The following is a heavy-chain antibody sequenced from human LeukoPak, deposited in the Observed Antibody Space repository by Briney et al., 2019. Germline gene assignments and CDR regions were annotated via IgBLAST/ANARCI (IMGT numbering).Heavy chain of an antibody. Sequence: GGSPRLSCAASGFTFSSYVMHWVRQAPGKGLEWVAFIRYDGSNKYYADSVKGRFTISRDNSKNTLYLQMNSLRAEDTAVYYCARGRKSIAARPVGYYFDYWGQGTLVTVSS. CDR1: GFTFSSYV. CDR3: ARGRKSIAARPVGYYFDY. CDR2: IRYDGSNK. D-gene: IGHD6-6*01. V-gene: IGHV3-30*02. J-gene: IGHJ4*02.